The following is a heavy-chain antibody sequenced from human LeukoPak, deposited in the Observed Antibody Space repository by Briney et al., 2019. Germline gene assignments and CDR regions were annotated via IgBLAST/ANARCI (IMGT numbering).Heavy chain of an antibody. CDR2: ISGSGGST. Sequence: GGSLRLSCAASGFTFSNYAMSWVRQAPGKGLEWVSAISGSGGSTYYADSVKGRFTISRDNSKNTLYLQMNSLRAEDTAVYYCAKAKNPGYSSSWYEAGLFDYWGQGTLVTVSS. J-gene: IGHJ4*02. CDR3: AKAKNPGYSSSWYEAGLFDY. D-gene: IGHD6-13*01. V-gene: IGHV3-23*01. CDR1: GFTFSNYA.